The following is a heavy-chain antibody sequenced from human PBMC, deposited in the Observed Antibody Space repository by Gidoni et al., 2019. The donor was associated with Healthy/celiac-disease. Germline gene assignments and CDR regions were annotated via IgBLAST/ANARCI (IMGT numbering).Heavy chain of an antibody. CDR2: IYYSGST. Sequence: QLQLQESGPGLVKPSETLSLTCTVSGGSISSSSYYWGWLRQPPGKGLEWIGSIYYSGSTYYNPSLKSRVTISVDTSKNQFSLKLSSVTAADTAVYYCARERAWVGAADRPSSYGYDYYYYGMDVWGQGTTVTVSS. V-gene: IGHV4-39*02. D-gene: IGHD5-18*01. CDR3: ARERAWVGAADRPSSYGYDYYYYGMDV. CDR1: GGSISSSSYY. J-gene: IGHJ6*02.